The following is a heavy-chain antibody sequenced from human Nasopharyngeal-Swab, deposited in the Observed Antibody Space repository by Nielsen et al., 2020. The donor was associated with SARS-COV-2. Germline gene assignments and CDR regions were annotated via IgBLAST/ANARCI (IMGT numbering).Heavy chain of an antibody. D-gene: IGHD2-2*01. Sequence: VKVSCKASGYTFTSYGISWVRQAPGQGLEWMGWISAYNGNTNYAQKLQGRVTMTTDTSTSTAYMELRSLRSDDTAVYYCARDAQYQLLGESCDYWGQGTLVTVSS. J-gene: IGHJ4*02. V-gene: IGHV1-18*01. CDR1: GYTFTSYG. CDR3: ARDAQYQLLGESCDY. CDR2: ISAYNGNT.